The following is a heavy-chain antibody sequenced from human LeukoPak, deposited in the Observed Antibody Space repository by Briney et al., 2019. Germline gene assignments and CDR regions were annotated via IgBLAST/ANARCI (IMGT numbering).Heavy chain of an antibody. V-gene: IGHV4-31*03. CDR3: ARDRRVVAGTEGFDY. D-gene: IGHD2-15*01. J-gene: IGHJ4*02. Sequence: SETLSLTCTVSGGSISSGGYSWSWIRQHPGKGLEWIGYIYYSGSTYYNPSLKSRVTISVDTSKNQFSLKLSSVTAADTAVYYCARDRRVVAGTEGFDYWGQGTLVTVSS. CDR2: IYYSGST. CDR1: GGSISSGGYS.